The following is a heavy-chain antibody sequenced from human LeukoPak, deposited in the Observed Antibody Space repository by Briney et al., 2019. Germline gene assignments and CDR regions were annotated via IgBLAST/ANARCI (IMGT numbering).Heavy chain of an antibody. CDR2: INSDGSNT. V-gene: IGHV3-74*01. CDR1: GFSFSNYW. J-gene: IGHJ4*02. Sequence: GGSLRLSCAVSGFSFSNYWMHWVRQAPGKGLVWVSRINSDGSNTYYADSVKGRFTISRDNAKNTLYLQMNSLKTEDTAVYYCTTPERYYYDTSDFYGSPYWGQGTLVTVSS. D-gene: IGHD3-22*01. CDR3: TTPERYYYDTSDFYGSPY.